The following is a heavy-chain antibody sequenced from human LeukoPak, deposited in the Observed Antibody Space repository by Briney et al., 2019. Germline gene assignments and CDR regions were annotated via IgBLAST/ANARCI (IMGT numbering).Heavy chain of an antibody. J-gene: IGHJ4*02. CDR2: IYYSGST. CDR1: GGSISSYY. Sequence: SETLSLTCTVSGGSISSYYWSWIRQPPGKGLEWIGYIYYSGSTYYNPSLKSRVTISVDTSKNQFSLKLSSVTAADTAVYYCARERVGGGYSYARVGFFDYWGQGTLVTVSS. V-gene: IGHV4-59*12. CDR3: ARERVGGGYSYARVGFFDY. D-gene: IGHD5-18*01.